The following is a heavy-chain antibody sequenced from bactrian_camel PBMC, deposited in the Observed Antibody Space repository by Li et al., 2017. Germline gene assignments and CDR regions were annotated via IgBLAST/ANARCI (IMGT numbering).Heavy chain of an antibody. CDR3: AARKVARDSHFSLGRAPALRRDEYNF. CDR2: IESDGSA. V-gene: IGHV3S53*01. D-gene: IGHD2*01. J-gene: IGHJ4*01. Sequence: PLVESGGGSVQPGGSLRLSCAAAGYIGRSNCLGWFRRTEEQEREGVAGIESDGSASYADSVKGRFTISQGNAENTLFLQMNVLRPEDTAMYYCAARKVARDSHFSLGRAPALRRDEYNFWGQGTQVTVS. CDR1: GYIGRSNC.